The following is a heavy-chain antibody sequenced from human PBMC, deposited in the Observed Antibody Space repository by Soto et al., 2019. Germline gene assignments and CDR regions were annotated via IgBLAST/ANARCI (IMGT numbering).Heavy chain of an antibody. D-gene: IGHD3-22*01. V-gene: IGHV4-30-2*01. CDR2: IYHSGST. CDR3: ARGHSYYDSSGYRLFDY. CDR1: GGSISSGGYS. J-gene: IGHJ4*02. Sequence: SETLSLTCAVSGGSISSGGYSWSWIRQPPGKGLEWIGYIYHSGSTYYNPSLKSRVTISVDRSKNQFSLKLSSVTAADTAVYYCARGHSYYDSSGYRLFDYWGQGTLVTVSS.